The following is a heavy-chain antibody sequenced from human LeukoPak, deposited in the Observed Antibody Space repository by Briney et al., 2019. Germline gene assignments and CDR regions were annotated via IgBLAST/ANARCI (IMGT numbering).Heavy chain of an antibody. D-gene: IGHD3-22*01. Sequence: SETLSLTCTVSGGSISSYYWSWIRQPPGKGLEWIGYIYYSGSTNYNPSLKSRVTISVDTSKNQFSLKLSSVTAADTAVYFCARGPYSYDSSGAFDIWGQGTMVTVSS. CDR3: ARGPYSYDSSGAFDI. J-gene: IGHJ3*02. CDR1: GGSISSYY. V-gene: IGHV4-59*08. CDR2: IYYSGST.